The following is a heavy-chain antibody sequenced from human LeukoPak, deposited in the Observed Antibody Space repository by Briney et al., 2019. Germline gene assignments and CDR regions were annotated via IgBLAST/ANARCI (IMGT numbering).Heavy chain of an antibody. CDR3: ARVRERYSSSWLGATNWFDP. J-gene: IGHJ5*02. CDR1: GGSISSGGYY. Sequence: SETLSLTCTVSGGSISSGGYYWSWIRQHPGKGLEWIVYIYYSGSTYYNPSLKSRVTISVGTSKNQFSLKLSSVTAADTAVYYCARVRERYSSSWLGATNWFDPWGQGTLVTVSS. D-gene: IGHD6-13*01. CDR2: IYYSGST. V-gene: IGHV4-31*03.